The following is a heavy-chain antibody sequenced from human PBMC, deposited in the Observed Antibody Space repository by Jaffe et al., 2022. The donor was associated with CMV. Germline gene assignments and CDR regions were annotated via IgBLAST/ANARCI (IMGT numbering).Heavy chain of an antibody. CDR2: VSSDGSSR. D-gene: IGHD2-15*01. V-gene: IGHV3-74*01. CDR3: ARGKDSISGGSLFDAFDV. Sequence: VQLVESGGGLVQPGGSLRLSCAASGFTFSASWMHWVRQTPGKGLVRVSRVSSDGSSRIYADSVKGRFTISRDNAKNTLYLQMNNLRAEDTAVYYCARGKDSISGGSLFDAFDVWGRGTMVTVSS. CDR1: GFTFSASW. J-gene: IGHJ3*01.